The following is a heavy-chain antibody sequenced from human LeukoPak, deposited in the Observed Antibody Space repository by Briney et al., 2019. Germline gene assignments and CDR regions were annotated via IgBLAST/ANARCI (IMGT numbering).Heavy chain of an antibody. V-gene: IGHV3-33*01. Sequence: GGSLRLSCAASGFTFSSYGMHWVRLAPGKGLEWVAVIWYDGSNKYYADSVKGRFTISRDNSKNTLYLQMNSLRAEDTAVYYCARDGVGYGDYAFDYWGQGTLVTVSS. CDR1: GFTFSSYG. D-gene: IGHD4-17*01. CDR2: IWYDGSNK. J-gene: IGHJ4*02. CDR3: ARDGVGYGDYAFDY.